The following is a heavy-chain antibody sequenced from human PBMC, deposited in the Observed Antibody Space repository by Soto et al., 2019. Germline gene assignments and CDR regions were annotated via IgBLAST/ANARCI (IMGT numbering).Heavy chain of an antibody. J-gene: IGHJ6*02. CDR3: ATSTGSYTYFGMDV. Sequence: GASVKVSCKTSGNPVSGYYIHWVRHAPGHGLEWMGWINPNSGETKSGQKFQGRVTLTRDASISTAHMELTSLRYDDTAIYYCATSTGSYTYFGMDVWGQGTTVTVSS. CDR2: INPNSGET. V-gene: IGHV1-2*02. CDR1: GNPVSGYY. D-gene: IGHD3-10*01.